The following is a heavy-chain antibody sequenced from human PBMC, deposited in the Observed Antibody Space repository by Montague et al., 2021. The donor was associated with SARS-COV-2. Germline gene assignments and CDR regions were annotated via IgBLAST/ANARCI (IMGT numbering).Heavy chain of an antibody. CDR1: GFSLSTSGMC. CDR3: ARDHYDILTGYYNWFDP. J-gene: IGHJ5*02. V-gene: IGHV2-70*11. CDR2: IDWDDDK. D-gene: IGHD3-9*01. Sequence: PALVKPTQTLTLTCTFSGFSLSTSGMCVSWIRQPPGKALEWLARIDWDDDKYYSTSLKTRLTISKDTSKNQVVLTMTNMDPVDTATYYCARDHYDILTGYYNWFDPWGQGTLATVSS.